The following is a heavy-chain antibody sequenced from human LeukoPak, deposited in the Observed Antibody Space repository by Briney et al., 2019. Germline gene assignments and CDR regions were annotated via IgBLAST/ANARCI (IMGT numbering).Heavy chain of an antibody. CDR1: GGTFTIYA. CDR2: IILIFGTA. D-gene: IGHD5-12*01. V-gene: IGHV1-69*05. J-gene: IGHJ4*02. CDR3: AGDGGYWGIWWSD. Sequence: ASVTVSSKASGGTFTIYAISWVRQAPGQGLEWMGGIILIFGTANYAQTFQGRVTITTDESTSTAYMELSSLRSDDTAVYYCAGDGGYWGIWWSDWGQGSLVTVSS.